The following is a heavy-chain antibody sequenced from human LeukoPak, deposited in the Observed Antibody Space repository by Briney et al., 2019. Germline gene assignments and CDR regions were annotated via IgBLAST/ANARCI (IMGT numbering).Heavy chain of an antibody. CDR3: ARAPGYCSSTSCYRRAFDI. CDR2: ISSSSSYI. J-gene: IGHJ3*02. V-gene: IGHV3-21*01. Sequence: GGSLRLSCAASGFTFSNAWMNWVRQAPGKGLEWVSSISSSSSYIYYADSVKGRFTISRDNAKNSLYLQMNSLRAEDMAVYYCARAPGYCSSTSCYRRAFDIWGQGTMVTVSS. CDR1: GFTFSNAW. D-gene: IGHD2-2*03.